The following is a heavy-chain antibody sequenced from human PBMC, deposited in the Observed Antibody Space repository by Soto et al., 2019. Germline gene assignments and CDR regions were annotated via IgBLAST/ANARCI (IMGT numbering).Heavy chain of an antibody. Sequence: GGSLRLSCTTSGFTFSSFGMHWVRQAPCKGLQWVATISFDGSDEYYADSVRGRFTISRDNSKNTLYLQMNSLRIEDAAVYYCAKFPPPSVGTSPLEVYGMEGWGQGTTFTVSS. CDR3: AKFPPPSVGTSPLEVYGMEG. CDR2: ISFDGSDE. J-gene: IGHJ6*02. D-gene: IGHD2-15*01. CDR1: GFTFSSFG. V-gene: IGHV3-30*18.